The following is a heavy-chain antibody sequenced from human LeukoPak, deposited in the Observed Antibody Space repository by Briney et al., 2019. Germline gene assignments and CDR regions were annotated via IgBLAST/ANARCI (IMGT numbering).Heavy chain of an antibody. D-gene: IGHD1-26*01. CDR3: AREDSGSYLNWFDP. J-gene: IGHJ5*02. V-gene: IGHV4-4*07. CDR2: IYTSGST. CDR1: GGSISSYY. Sequence: SETLSLTCTVSGGSISSYYWSWIRQPAGKGLEWIGRIYTSGSTNYNPSLKSRVTMSVDTSKNQFSLKLSSVTAADTAVHYCAREDSGSYLNWFDPWGQGTLVTVSS.